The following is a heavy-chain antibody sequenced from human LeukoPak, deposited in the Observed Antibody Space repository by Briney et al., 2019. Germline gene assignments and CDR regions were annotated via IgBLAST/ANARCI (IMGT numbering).Heavy chain of an antibody. CDR3: ARDDSRVAAFDY. CDR1: GGSISSGGYY. D-gene: IGHD6-13*01. J-gene: IGHJ4*02. Sequence: SETLSLTCTVSGGSISSGGYYWGWLRQHRGRGREGIGYIYYSGSTYYNPSLKSRVTISVDTSKNQFSLKLSSVTAADTAVYYCARDDSRVAAFDYWGQGTLVTVSS. CDR2: IYYSGST. V-gene: IGHV4-31*03.